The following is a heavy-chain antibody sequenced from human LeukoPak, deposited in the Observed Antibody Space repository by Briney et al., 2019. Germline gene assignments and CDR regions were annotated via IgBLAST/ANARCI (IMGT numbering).Heavy chain of an antibody. J-gene: IGHJ3*02. V-gene: IGHV3-21*01. CDR1: GFTFSSYS. CDR2: ISSSSSYI. CDR3: ARDGMRAFDI. Sequence: GGSLRLSCSASGFTFSSYSMNWVRQAPGKGLEWVSSISSSSSYIYYADSVKGRFAISRDNAKNSLYLQMNSLRAEDTAVYYCARDGMRAFDIWGQGTMVTVSS.